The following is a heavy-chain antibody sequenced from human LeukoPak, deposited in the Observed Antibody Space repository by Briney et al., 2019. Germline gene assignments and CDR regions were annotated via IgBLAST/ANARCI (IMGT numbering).Heavy chain of an antibody. D-gene: IGHD4-17*01. Sequence: PGGSLRLSCAASGFTFSTYATSWVRQAPGKGLEWVSAISGSGGKTYYADSVKGRFTISRDNSKNTLYLQMNSLRAEDTAVYYCAKVGDYGDYALDYWGQGTLVTVSS. CDR1: GFTFSTYA. CDR2: ISGSGGKT. V-gene: IGHV3-23*01. CDR3: AKVGDYGDYALDY. J-gene: IGHJ4*02.